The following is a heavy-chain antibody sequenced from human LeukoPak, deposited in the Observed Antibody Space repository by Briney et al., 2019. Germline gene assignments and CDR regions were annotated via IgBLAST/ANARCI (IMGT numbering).Heavy chain of an antibody. Sequence: PGGSLRLSCAASVFTFSSYAMSWVRQAPGKGLEWVSAISGSGGSTYYADSVKGRFTISRDNSKNTLYLQMNSLRAEDTAVYYCAKDRRIAVAGTTFDYWGQGTLVTVSS. CDR2: ISGSGGST. CDR1: VFTFSSYA. J-gene: IGHJ4*02. D-gene: IGHD6-19*01. CDR3: AKDRRIAVAGTTFDY. V-gene: IGHV3-23*01.